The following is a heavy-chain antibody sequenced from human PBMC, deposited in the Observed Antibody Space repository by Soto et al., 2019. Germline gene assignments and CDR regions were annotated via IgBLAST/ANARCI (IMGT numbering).Heavy chain of an antibody. V-gene: IGHV1-46*03. Sequence: ASVKVSCKASGYNFTSYYMHWVRQAPGQRLEWMGIINPSGGSTSYAQKFQGRVTMTRDTSTSTVYMELSSLRSEDTAVYYCARGRGEQQLVTPFDYWGQGTLVTVSS. CDR1: GYNFTSYY. CDR3: ARGRGEQQLVTPFDY. J-gene: IGHJ4*02. D-gene: IGHD6-13*01. CDR2: INPSGGST.